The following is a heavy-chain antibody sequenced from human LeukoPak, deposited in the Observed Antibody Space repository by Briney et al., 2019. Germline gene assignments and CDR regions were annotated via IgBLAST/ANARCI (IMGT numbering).Heavy chain of an antibody. V-gene: IGHV3-48*03. CDR3: ARDYASDY. CDR1: GFXFSRYE. J-gene: IGHJ4*02. D-gene: IGHD3-10*01. CDR2: ISRSGDTI. Sequence: GGSLRLSCAASGFXFSRYEINWVRQAPGKGLEWVSYISRSGDTIYFADSVKGRFTISRDNAKNSLYLQMSSLRAEDTAVCYCARDYASDYWGQGTLVTVSS.